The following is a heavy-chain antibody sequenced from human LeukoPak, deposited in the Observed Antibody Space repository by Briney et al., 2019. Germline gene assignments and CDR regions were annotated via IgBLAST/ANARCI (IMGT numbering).Heavy chain of an antibody. D-gene: IGHD2-15*01. J-gene: IGHJ6*02. Sequence: SVKVSCKASGGTFSSYAISWVRQAPGQGLEWMGRIIPILGIANYAQKFQGRVTITADKSTSTAYMELSSLRSEDTAVYYCARDQYCSGGSCFDYDPDPYYYYYYGMDVWGQGTTVTVSS. CDR2: IIPILGIA. CDR3: ARDQYCSGGSCFDYDPDPYYYYYYGMDV. V-gene: IGHV1-69*04. CDR1: GGTFSSYA.